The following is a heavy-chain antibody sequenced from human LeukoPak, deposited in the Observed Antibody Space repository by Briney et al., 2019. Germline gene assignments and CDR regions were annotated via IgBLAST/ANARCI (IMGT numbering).Heavy chain of an antibody. Sequence: GGSLRLSCAASGFTFSSYGISWVRQAPGKGLEWVSGVSGTGSNTYYLDSVKGRFTISRDNSKNTVYLQMNSLRAEDSALYYCAKWNGYADYWGRGTLATVSS. D-gene: IGHD5-12*01. CDR3: AKWNGYADY. CDR2: VSGTGSNT. J-gene: IGHJ4*02. CDR1: GFTFSSYG. V-gene: IGHV3-23*01.